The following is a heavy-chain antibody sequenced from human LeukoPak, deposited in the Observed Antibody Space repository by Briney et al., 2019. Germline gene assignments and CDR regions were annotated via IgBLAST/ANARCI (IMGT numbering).Heavy chain of an antibody. J-gene: IGHJ4*02. CDR3: ACSGWYYFDY. CDR2: ISGSGGST. D-gene: IGHD6-19*01. V-gene: IGHV3-23*01. CDR1: GFTFSSYG. Sequence: GGSLRLSCAASGFTFSSYGMHWVRQAPGKGLEWVSAISGSGGSTYYADSVKGRFTISKDNSKNTLYLQMNSLRAEDTAVYYCACSGWYYFDYWGQGTLVTVSS.